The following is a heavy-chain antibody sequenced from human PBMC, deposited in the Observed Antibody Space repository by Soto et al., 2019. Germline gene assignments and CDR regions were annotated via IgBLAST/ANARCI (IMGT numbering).Heavy chain of an antibody. CDR2: INHSGST. D-gene: IGHD2-21*01. CDR1: GGSFSGYY. Sequence: SETLSLTCAVYGGSFSGYYWSWIRQPPGKGLEWIGEINHSGSTNYNPSLKSRVTISVDTSKNQFSLKLSSVTAADTAVYYCARAHRSSYSYYYYYGMDVWGQGTTVTVYS. J-gene: IGHJ6*02. CDR3: ARAHRSSYSYYYYYGMDV. V-gene: IGHV4-34*01.